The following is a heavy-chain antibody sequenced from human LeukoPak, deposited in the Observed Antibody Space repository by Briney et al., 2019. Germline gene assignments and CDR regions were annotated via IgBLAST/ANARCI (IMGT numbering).Heavy chain of an antibody. V-gene: IGHV3-53*01. CDR2: IYSGDTT. J-gene: IGHJ4*02. CDR1: GFIVSKSY. CDR3: ARGTSLTGYFDY. D-gene: IGHD2-2*01. Sequence: GGSLRLSCAASGFIVSKSYMSWVRQAPGKGLEWVSIIYSGDTTYYADSVKGRFTISRDNSKNTVYLQMNSLRAGDTALYYCARGTSLTGYFDYWGQGTLLTVSS.